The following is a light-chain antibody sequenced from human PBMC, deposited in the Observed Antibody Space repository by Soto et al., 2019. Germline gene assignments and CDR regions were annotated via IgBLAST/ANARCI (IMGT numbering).Light chain of an antibody. CDR3: QQSDSTPYT. Sequence: DIQMTQSPSSLSASVGDRVTITCRASQTISTYLNWYQQKPGKAPRLLIYDASSLLSGVPSRFSGSGSGTDFTLTIASLQPDDFSTYSCQQSDSTPYTFGKGTKVEI. CDR2: DAS. CDR1: QTISTY. V-gene: IGKV1-39*01. J-gene: IGKJ2*01.